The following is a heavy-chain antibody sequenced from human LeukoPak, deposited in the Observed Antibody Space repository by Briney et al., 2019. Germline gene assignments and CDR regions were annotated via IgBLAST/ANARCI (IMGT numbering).Heavy chain of an antibody. J-gene: IGHJ4*02. CDR3: SGTMVRGVIISFDY. V-gene: IGHV4-31*03. D-gene: IGHD3-10*01. CDR2: IYYSGST. Sequence: SQTLSLTCTVSGGSISSGGYYWSWIRQHPGKGLEWIGYIYYSGSTYYNPSLKSRVTISVDTSKNQFSLKLSSVTAADTAVYYRSGTMVRGVIISFDYWGQGTLVTVSS. CDR1: GGSISSGGYY.